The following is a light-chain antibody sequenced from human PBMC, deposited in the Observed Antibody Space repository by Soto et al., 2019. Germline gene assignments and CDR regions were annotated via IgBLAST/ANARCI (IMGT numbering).Light chain of an antibody. CDR3: QQYTSAPLT. J-gene: IGKJ1*01. CDR1: HGFDNNY. Sequence: EVVLTQSPGTLSLAPGERATLSCGAIHGFDNNYLAWYQQKPGQAPRLVIYGASSRATGIPDRFSASGSGTDFTLTISRLEPEDFAVYYCQQYTSAPLTFGQGTKVDI. V-gene: IGKV3-20*01. CDR2: GAS.